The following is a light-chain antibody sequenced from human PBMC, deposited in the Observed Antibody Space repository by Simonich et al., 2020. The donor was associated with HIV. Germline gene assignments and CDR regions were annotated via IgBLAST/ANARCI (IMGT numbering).Light chain of an antibody. V-gene: IGKV1-13*02. CDR1: QGISSA. Sequence: AIQLTQSPSSLSASVGDRVTITCRASQGISSALAWYQQKPGKAPKLLIYDASSLESGVPSRFSGSGSGTDFTLTIGSLQPEDFATYYCQQYYGTPTFGQGTKLEIK. CDR2: DAS. CDR3: QQYYGTPT. J-gene: IGKJ2*01.